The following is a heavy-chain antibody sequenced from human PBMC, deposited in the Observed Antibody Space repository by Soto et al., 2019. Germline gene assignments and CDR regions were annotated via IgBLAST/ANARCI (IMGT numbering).Heavy chain of an antibody. CDR3: ARDEYSSSSLYFDY. J-gene: IGHJ4*02. V-gene: IGHV1-18*01. CDR2: ISAYNGNT. D-gene: IGHD6-6*01. CDR1: GYTFTSYG. Sequence: GASVKVSCKASGYTFTSYGISWVRQAPGQGLEWMGWISAYNGNTNYAQKLQGRVTMTTDTSTSTAYMELRSLRSDDTAVYYCARDEYSSSSLYFDYWGQGTLVTVSS.